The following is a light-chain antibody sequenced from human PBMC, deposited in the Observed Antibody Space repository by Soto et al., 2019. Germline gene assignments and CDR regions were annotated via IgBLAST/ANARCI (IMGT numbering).Light chain of an antibody. CDR1: GSNIGSNY. J-gene: IGLJ3*02. V-gene: IGLV1-47*01. CDR2: RNN. Sequence: QSVLPQPPSASGTPGPRVTISCSGSGSNIGSNYVYWYQQLPGTAPKLLIYRNNQRPSGVPDRFSGSKSGTSASLAISGLRSEDEADYYCAAWDDSLSGLVFGGGTKLTVL. CDR3: AAWDDSLSGLV.